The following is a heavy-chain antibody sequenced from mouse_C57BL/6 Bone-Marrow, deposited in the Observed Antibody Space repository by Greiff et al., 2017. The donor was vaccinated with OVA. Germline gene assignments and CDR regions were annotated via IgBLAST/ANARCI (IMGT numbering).Heavy chain of an antibody. Sequence: EVQGVESGGGLVQPGGSLSLSCAASGFTFTDYYMSWVRQPPGKALEWLGFIRNKANSYTTEYSASVKGRFTISRDNSQSILYLQMNALRAEDSATYYCARYSGNYFDYWGQGTTLTVSS. CDR2: IRNKANSYTT. V-gene: IGHV7-3*01. J-gene: IGHJ2*01. D-gene: IGHD1-1*01. CDR3: ARYSGNYFDY. CDR1: GFTFTDYY.